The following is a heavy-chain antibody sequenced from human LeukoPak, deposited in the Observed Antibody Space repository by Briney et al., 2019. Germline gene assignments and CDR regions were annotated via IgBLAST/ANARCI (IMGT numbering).Heavy chain of an antibody. CDR3: ATTTDCSSTSCYRRHAFDI. V-gene: IGHV1-24*01. J-gene: IGHJ3*02. D-gene: IGHD2-2*02. Sequence: ASVKVSCKVSGYTLTELSMHWVRQAPGKGLEWMGGFDPEDGETIYAQKFQGRVTMTEDTSTDTAYMELSSLRSEDTAVYYCATTTDCSSTSCYRRHAFDIWGQGTMVTVSS. CDR2: FDPEDGET. CDR1: GYTLTELS.